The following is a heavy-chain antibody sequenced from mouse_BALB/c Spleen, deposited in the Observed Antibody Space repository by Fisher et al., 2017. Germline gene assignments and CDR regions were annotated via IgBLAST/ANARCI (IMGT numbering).Heavy chain of an antibody. J-gene: IGHJ4*01. CDR3: ASTTARDYAMDY. D-gene: IGHD1-2*01. Sequence: RFTISRDNAKNTLYLQMSSLKSEDTAMYYCASTTARDYAMDYWGQGTSVTVPQ. V-gene: IGHV5-12-1*01.